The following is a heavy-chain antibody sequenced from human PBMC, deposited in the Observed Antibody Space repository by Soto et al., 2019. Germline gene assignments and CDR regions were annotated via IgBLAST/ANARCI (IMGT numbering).Heavy chain of an antibody. CDR1: GGSVSTYY. J-gene: IGHJ3*02. Sequence: QVQLQESGPGLVKPSETLSLTCTVSGGSVSTYYWSWIRQPPGKGLEWIAYIYYSGSTSYNPSLKSRVTISGDTSKNQFSLKLSSLTAADTAVYYCARTYDDSGPNSGGYGFDIWGQGTMVTVSS. D-gene: IGHD3-22*01. V-gene: IGHV4-59*02. CDR2: IYYSGST. CDR3: ARTYDDSGPNSGGYGFDI.